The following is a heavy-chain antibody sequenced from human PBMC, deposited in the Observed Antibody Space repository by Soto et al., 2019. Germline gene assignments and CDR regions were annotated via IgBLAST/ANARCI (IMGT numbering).Heavy chain of an antibody. CDR3: ARRACGSSSSTTYYFDY. V-gene: IGHV5-51*01. J-gene: IGHJ4*02. CDR2: IYPGDSDT. D-gene: IGHD6-6*01. CDR1: GYSFTSYW. Sequence: PGESLKISCKGSGYSFTSYWIGWVRQMPGKGLEWMGIIYPGDSDTRYSPSFQGQVTISADKSISTAYLQWSSLKASDTAMYYCARRACGSSSSTTYYFDYWGQGTLVTVSS.